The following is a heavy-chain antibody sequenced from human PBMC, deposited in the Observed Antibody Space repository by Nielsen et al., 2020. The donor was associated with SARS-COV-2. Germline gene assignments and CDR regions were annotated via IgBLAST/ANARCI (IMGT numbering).Heavy chain of an antibody. D-gene: IGHD2-15*01. CDR1: GFTFSDYY. CDR3: ARGRAPLRY. CDR2: NYNSAKT. Sequence: ESLKISCEASGFTFSDYYMSWIRQAPGKGLEWIAYNYNSAKTMYNSSLKSRVTMSVDTSKNQLSLRLTSVTAADTAVYYCARGRAPLRYWGQGILVTVSS. V-gene: IGHV4-59*01. J-gene: IGHJ4*02.